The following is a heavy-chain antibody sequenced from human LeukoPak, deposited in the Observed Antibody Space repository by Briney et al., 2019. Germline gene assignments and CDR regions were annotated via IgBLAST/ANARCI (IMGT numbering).Heavy chain of an antibody. CDR3: ARASWGVYYGSGSYYPYYYYYGMDV. V-gene: IGHV4-30-2*01. CDR2: IYHSGST. Sequence: PSETLSLTCAVSGGSISSGGYSWSRIRQPPGKGLEWIGYIYHSGSTYYNPSLKSRVTISVDRSKNQFSLKLSSVTAADTAVYYCARASWGVYYGSGSYYPYYYYYGMDVWGQGTTVTVSS. D-gene: IGHD3-10*01. CDR1: GGSISSGGYS. J-gene: IGHJ6*02.